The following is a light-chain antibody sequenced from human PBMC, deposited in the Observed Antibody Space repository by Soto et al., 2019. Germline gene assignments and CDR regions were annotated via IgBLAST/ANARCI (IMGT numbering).Light chain of an antibody. Sequence: DIQMTQSPSTLSASVGDRVTVTCRASQSISSWLAWYQQKPGKAPKLLIYKASTLESGVPSRFSGSGSGTDFTLTISSLQPDDFATYYCQHYNTYPWTFGQGTNVDIK. CDR1: QSISSW. J-gene: IGKJ1*01. CDR2: KAS. CDR3: QHYNTYPWT. V-gene: IGKV1-5*03.